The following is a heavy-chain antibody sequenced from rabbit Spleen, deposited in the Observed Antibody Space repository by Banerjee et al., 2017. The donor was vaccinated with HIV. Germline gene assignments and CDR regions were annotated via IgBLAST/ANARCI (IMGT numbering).Heavy chain of an antibody. Sequence: QSLEESGGDLVKPEGSLTLTCKASGFSCYYKCVMCCVRQAPGKGLQWIGCMNTVSGNTVYATWAKGRFPISRTSSTTVALQMTSLTAADTATYFCARDLADVIGWNLDLWGPGTLVTVS. D-gene: IGHD1-1*01. J-gene: IGHJ4*01. V-gene: IGHV1S40*01. CDR3: ARDLADVIGWNLDL. CDR1: GFSCYYKCV. CDR2: MNTVSGNT.